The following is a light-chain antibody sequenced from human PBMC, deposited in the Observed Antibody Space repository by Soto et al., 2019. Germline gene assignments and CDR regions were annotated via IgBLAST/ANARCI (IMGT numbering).Light chain of an antibody. CDR1: QSVSSSH. CDR3: QLYGSSPQST. CDR2: GAS. J-gene: IGKJ5*01. Sequence: EIVLTQSPGTLSLSPGERATLSCRASQSVSSSHLSWYQQKPGQAPRLLIFGASSRATGIPDRFSGSGSGTDFTLTISRLEPEDFALNYCQLYGSSPQSTFGQGTRLDIK. V-gene: IGKV3-20*01.